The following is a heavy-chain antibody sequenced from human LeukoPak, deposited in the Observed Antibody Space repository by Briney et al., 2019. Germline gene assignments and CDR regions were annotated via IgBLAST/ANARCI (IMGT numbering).Heavy chain of an antibody. V-gene: IGHV1-2*06. D-gene: IGHD3-3*01. CDR3: ARGGYDFVYYYYGMDV. J-gene: IGHJ6*02. Sequence: GASVKVSCKASGYTFTSYYMHWVRQAPGQGLEWMGRINPNSGGTNYAQKLQGRVTMTRDTSISTAYMELSRLRSDDTAVYYCARGGYDFVYYYYGMDVWGQGTTVTVSS. CDR2: INPNSGGT. CDR1: GYTFTSYY.